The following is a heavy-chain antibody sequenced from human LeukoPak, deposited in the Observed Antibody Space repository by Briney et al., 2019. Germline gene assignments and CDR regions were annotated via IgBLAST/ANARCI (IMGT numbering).Heavy chain of an antibody. CDR1: GYTFTSYG. J-gene: IGHJ5*02. V-gene: IGHV1-18*01. CDR3: ARGRFAGYCSSTSCYIDP. D-gene: IGHD2-2*02. Sequence: ASVKVSCKASGYTFTSYGISWVRQAPGQGLEWMGWISAYNGNTKNAQKFQGRVTMTRNTSISTAYMELSSLRSEDTAVYYCARGRFAGYCSSTSCYIDPWGQGTLVTVSS. CDR2: ISAYNGNT.